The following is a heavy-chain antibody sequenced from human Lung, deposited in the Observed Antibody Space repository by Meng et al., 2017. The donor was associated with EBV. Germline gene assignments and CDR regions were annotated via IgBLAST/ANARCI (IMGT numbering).Heavy chain of an antibody. V-gene: IGHV6-1*01. CDR1: GDSVSSSSAA. Sequence: QGQLQQSGPGLGKPSQTLSLTCVIPGDSVSSSSAAWTWIRQSPSRGLEWLGRTYYRSKWYNDYAVFVKSRITINPDTSKNQFSLQLNSVTPEDTAVYYCARGATSVFDLWGRGTLVTASS. CDR2: TYYRSKWYN. J-gene: IGHJ2*01. CDR3: ARGATSVFDL.